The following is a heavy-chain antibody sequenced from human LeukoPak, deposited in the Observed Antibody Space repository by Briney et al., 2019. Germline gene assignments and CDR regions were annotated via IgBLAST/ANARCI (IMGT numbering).Heavy chain of an antibody. Sequence: GGSLRLSCAASGFTVSSNYMSWVRQAPGKGLEWVSVIYSGGSTYYADSVKGRFTISRDNSKNTLYLQMNSLRAEDTAVYYCVRVGEDYGDRWDFWGQGTLVTVSS. CDR2: IYSGGST. J-gene: IGHJ4*02. CDR1: GFTVSSNY. CDR3: VRVGEDYGDRWDF. D-gene: IGHD4-17*01. V-gene: IGHV3-66*01.